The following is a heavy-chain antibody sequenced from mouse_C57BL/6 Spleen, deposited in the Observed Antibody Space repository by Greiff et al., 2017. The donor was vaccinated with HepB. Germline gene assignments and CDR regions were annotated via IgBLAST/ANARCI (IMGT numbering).Heavy chain of an antibody. CDR2: INPNNGGT. Sequence: EVQLQQSGPELVKPGASVKISCKASGYTFTDYYMNWVKQSHGKSLEWIGDINPNNGGTSYNQKFKGKATLTVDKSSSTAYMELRSLTSEDSAVYYCARGRLRGTVYFDYWGQGTTLTVSS. CDR1: GYTFTDYY. D-gene: IGHD2-4*01. V-gene: IGHV1-26*01. J-gene: IGHJ2*01. CDR3: ARGRLRGTVYFDY.